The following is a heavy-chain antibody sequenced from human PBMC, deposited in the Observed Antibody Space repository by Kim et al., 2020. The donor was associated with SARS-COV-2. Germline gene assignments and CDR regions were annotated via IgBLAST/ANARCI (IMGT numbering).Heavy chain of an antibody. V-gene: IGHV3-43*02. J-gene: IGHJ4*02. CDR1: GFTFDDYA. CDR3: AKDSLYYDSSGYYCN. CDR2: ISGDGGST. D-gene: IGHD3-22*01. Sequence: LSLTCAASGFTFDDYAMHWVRQAPGKGLEWVSLISGDGGSTYYADSVKGRFTISRDNSKNSLYLQMNSLRTEDTALYYCAKDSLYYDSSGYYCNWGQGTLVTVSS.